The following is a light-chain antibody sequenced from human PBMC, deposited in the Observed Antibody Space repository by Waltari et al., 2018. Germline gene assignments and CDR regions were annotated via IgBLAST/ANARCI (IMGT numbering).Light chain of an antibody. Sequence: QSVLTQPASVSGSPGQSITISCTGTSSDVGGYNYVSWYQQHPGKAPKLMIYDVSKRPSGVSNRFSGSKSGNTASLTISGLQAEDEADYYCSSYTSSSTLWVFGGGTKLTVL. CDR2: DVS. CDR3: SSYTSSSTLWV. V-gene: IGLV2-14*01. CDR1: SSDVGGYNY. J-gene: IGLJ3*02.